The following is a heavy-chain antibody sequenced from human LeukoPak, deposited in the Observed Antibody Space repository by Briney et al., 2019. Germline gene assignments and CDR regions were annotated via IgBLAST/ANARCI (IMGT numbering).Heavy chain of an antibody. CDR3: AREGYYGSGSYYYDY. CDR2: ISTYNGNT. CDR1: GYTFTSYG. V-gene: IGHV1-18*04. J-gene: IGHJ4*02. D-gene: IGHD3-10*01. Sequence: ASVKVSCKASGYTFTSYGISWVRQAPGQGLEWMGWISTYNGNTNNAQKLQGRVTMTTDTSTSTAYMELRSLRSDDTAVYYCAREGYYGSGSYYYDYWGQGTLVTVSS.